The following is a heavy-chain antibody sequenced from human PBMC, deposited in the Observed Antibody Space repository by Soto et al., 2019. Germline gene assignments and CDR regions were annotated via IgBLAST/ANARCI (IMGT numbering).Heavy chain of an antibody. Sequence: LSLTCTVSGGSIGSYHWSWVRQPPGKGLEWIASVYYTGTTNYNPSLGSRVTISIDAPENQISLKLTSVTAADTAFYYCARDTVLTGMFDLWGQGTLVTVSS. J-gene: IGHJ5*02. V-gene: IGHV4-59*01. CDR1: GGSIGSYH. CDR3: ARDTVLTGMFDL. D-gene: IGHD4-17*01. CDR2: VYYTGTT.